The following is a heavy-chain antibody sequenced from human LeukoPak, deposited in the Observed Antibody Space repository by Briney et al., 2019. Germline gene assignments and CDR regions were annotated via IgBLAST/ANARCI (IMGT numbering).Heavy chain of an antibody. CDR2: INAGNGNT. CDR1: GYTFTSYA. D-gene: IGHD3-22*01. CDR3: ATDPYYYDSSPP. J-gene: IGHJ5*02. V-gene: IGHV1-3*01. Sequence: ASVKVSCKASGYTFTSYAMHWVRQAPGQRLEWMGWINAGNGNTKYSQKFQGRVTITRDTSASTAYMELSSLRSEDTAVYYCATDPYYYDSSPPWGQGTLVTVSS.